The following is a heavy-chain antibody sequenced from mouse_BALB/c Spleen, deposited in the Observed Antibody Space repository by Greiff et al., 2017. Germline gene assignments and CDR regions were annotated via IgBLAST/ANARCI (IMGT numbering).Heavy chain of an antibody. D-gene: IGHD2-14*01. CDR1: GYTFTNYW. V-gene: IGHV1-63*02. CDR2: IYPGGGYT. Sequence: QVQLQQSGAELVRPGTSVKISCKASGYTFTNYWLGWVKQRPGHGLEWIGDIYPGGGYTNYNEKFKGKATLTADTSSSTAYMQLSSLTSEDSAVYFCARAIYRYDGAWFADWGQGTLVTVSA. CDR3: ARAIYRYDGAWFAD. J-gene: IGHJ3*01.